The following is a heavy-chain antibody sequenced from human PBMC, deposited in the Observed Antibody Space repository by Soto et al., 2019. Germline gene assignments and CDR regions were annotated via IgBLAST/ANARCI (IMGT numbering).Heavy chain of an antibody. D-gene: IGHD3-16*02. J-gene: IGHJ4*02. CDR2: IKSKTDGGTT. CDR3: TTGPYDYVWGSYRYGHVLYFDY. Sequence: EVQLVESGGGLVKPGGSLRLSCAASGFTFSNAWMNWVRQAPGKGLEWVGRIKSKTDGGTTDYAAPVKGRFTISRDDSKNTLYLQMNSLKTEDTAVYYCTTGPYDYVWGSYRYGHVLYFDYWGQGTLVTVSS. V-gene: IGHV3-15*07. CDR1: GFTFSNAW.